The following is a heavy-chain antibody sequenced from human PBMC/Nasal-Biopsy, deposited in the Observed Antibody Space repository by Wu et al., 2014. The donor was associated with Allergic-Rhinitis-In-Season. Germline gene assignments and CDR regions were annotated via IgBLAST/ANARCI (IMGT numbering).Heavy chain of an antibody. CDR3: ARDCSDGTCYSLDY. J-gene: IGHJ4*02. Sequence: LRLSCAASGFNLNNFAMHWVRQRPGKGLEWVSGINWNSGMIGYADSVKGRFTISRDNAKKSLNLQMNSLRGADTAVYYCARDCSDGTCYSLDYWGQGTLVTVSS. CDR2: INWNSGMI. D-gene: IGHD2-15*01. V-gene: IGHV3-9*01. CDR1: GFNLNNFA.